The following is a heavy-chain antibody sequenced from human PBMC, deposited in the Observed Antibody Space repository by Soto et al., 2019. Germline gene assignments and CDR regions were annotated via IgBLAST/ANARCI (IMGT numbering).Heavy chain of an antibody. V-gene: IGHV3-48*03. CDR1: GFTFSSYE. J-gene: IGHJ4*02. D-gene: IGHD1-26*01. CDR2: ITSSATTI. Sequence: GGSLRLSCAASGFTFSSYEMNWVRQAPGKGLEWVSYITSSATTIYYADSVKGRFTISRDNAKDSLYLQMNTLRAEDTAVYYCARLNTLGLDYWGQGTLVTVS. CDR3: ARLNTLGLDY.